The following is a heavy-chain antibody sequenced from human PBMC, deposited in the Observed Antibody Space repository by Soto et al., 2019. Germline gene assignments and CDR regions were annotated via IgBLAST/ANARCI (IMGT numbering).Heavy chain of an antibody. V-gene: IGHV1-2*02. CDR1: GYTFTGYY. Sequence: GASVKVSCKASGYTFTGYYMHWVRQAPGQGLEWMGWINPNSGGTNYAQKFQGRVTMTRDTSISTAYMELSRLRSDDTAVYYCARDPVAAAAGTNPDYYYYYGMDVWGQGTTVTVSS. D-gene: IGHD6-13*01. CDR2: INPNSGGT. CDR3: ARDPVAAAAGTNPDYYYYYGMDV. J-gene: IGHJ6*02.